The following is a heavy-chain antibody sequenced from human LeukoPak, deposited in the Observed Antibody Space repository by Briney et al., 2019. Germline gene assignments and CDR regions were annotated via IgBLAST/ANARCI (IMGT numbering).Heavy chain of an antibody. CDR1: GGSFSSYH. D-gene: IGHD5-18*01. J-gene: IGHJ4*02. V-gene: IGHV4-4*07. CDR2: FHITEST. CDR3: ARDGLYNYGYSYFDY. Sequence: SETLSLTCTVSGGSFSSYHWSWIRLPAGKGLEWIGRFHITESTNYNPSLKSRVTMSIDTSKNQFSLKLTSVTAADTAAYYCARDGLYNYGYSYFDYWGQGTLVTVFS.